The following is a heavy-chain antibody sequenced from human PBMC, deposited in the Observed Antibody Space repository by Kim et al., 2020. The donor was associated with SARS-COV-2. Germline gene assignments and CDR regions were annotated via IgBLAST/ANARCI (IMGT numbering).Heavy chain of an antibody. V-gene: IGHV3-23*01. D-gene: IGHD3-3*01. J-gene: IGHJ5*02. CDR3: AKSSYYDFWSGYLNWFDP. Sequence: GRLTIHRDNSKNTLYLQMNSLRAEDTAVYYCAKSSYYDFWSGYLNWFDPWGQGTLVTVSS.